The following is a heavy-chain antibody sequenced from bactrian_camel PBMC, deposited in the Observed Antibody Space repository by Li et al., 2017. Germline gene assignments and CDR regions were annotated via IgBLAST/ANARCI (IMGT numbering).Heavy chain of an antibody. D-gene: IGHD3*01. CDR1: GFTFSSYD. V-gene: IGHV3S40*01. Sequence: VQLVESGGGLVQPGGSLRLSCAASGFTFSSYDMSWVRQAPGKELEGVSVVNTGDGDGNTYYADSVKGRFTISRDNAKNTIVLQLNSLKTEDTARYYCAARRGRYCSGSYWLYNDWGQGTQVTVS. CDR3: AARRGRYCSGSYWLYND. J-gene: IGHJ4*01. CDR2: VNTGDGDGNT.